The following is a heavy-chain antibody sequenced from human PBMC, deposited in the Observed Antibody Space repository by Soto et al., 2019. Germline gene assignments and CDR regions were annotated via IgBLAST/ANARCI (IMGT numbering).Heavy chain of an antibody. CDR1: GYTFTGYY. J-gene: IGHJ4*02. V-gene: IGHV1-2*02. CDR3: ARDLYPPLYYFDY. CDR2: INPNSGGT. Sequence: ASVNVSCNASGYTFTGYYMHWVRQGPGQGLEWMGWINPNSGGTNYAQKFKGRVTMTRDTSISTAYMELSRLRSDDMAVYYCARDLYPPLYYFDYWGQGTLVTVSS.